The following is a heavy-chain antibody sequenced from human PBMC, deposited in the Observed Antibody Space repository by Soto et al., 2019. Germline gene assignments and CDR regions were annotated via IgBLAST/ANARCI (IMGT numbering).Heavy chain of an antibody. J-gene: IGHJ3*02. V-gene: IGHV1-69*02. Sequence: QVQLVQSGAEVKKPGSSVKVSCKDSGGTFSTYSMFWVRQSPGQGLEWMGRIIPMLGVRNYAQRFQDRVTIIADKSTATVHMELSSLRSEDTALYYCTIGSWSGEVFDIWGQGTMVTVSS. CDR2: IIPMLGVR. D-gene: IGHD2-21*01. CDR1: GGTFSTYS. CDR3: TIGSWSGEVFDI.